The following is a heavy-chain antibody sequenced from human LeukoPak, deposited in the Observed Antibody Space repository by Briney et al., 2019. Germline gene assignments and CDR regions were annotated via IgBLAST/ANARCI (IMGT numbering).Heavy chain of an antibody. J-gene: IGHJ5*02. V-gene: IGHV1-46*01. CDR1: GYTFTSYF. Sequence: ASVKVSCKASGYTFTSYFMHWVRQAPGQGLEWMGVINPSGGSTSYAQKFQGGVAMTRDMSTSTVYMELSSLRSEDTAVYYCARGVMGTTRNQNWFDPWGQETLVTVSS. D-gene: IGHD1-7*01. CDR2: INPSGGST. CDR3: ARGVMGTTRNQNWFDP.